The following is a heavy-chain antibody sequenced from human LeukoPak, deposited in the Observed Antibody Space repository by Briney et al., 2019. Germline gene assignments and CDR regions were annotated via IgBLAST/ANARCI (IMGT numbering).Heavy chain of an antibody. Sequence: QAGGSLRLSCAASGFTFSSYEMNWVRQAPGKGLEWVSYISSSGSTIYYADSVKGRFTISRDNAKNSLYLQMNSLRAEDTAVYYCARDGSGRKYYYGSGSTDYWGQGTLVTVSS. D-gene: IGHD3-10*01. CDR3: ARDGSGRKYYYGSGSTDY. J-gene: IGHJ4*02. CDR2: ISSSGSTI. V-gene: IGHV3-48*03. CDR1: GFTFSSYE.